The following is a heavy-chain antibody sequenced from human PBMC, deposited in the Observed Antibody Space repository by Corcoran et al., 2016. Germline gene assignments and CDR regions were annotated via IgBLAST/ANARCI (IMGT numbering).Heavy chain of an antibody. CDR1: GFMFSTYS. J-gene: IGHJ5*02. CDR3: ARAVAGPHWFDP. CDR2: INSDGSST. D-gene: IGHD6-19*01. V-gene: IGHV3-74*01. Sequence: EVQLEESGGGIVQPGGSLRLSCAASGFMFSTYSMHWVRQAPGKGLLWVSRINSDGSSTTYADSVKGRFTISRDNAKNTLFLQMNSRRAEDTSVYYCARAVAGPHWFDPWGQGTLVTVSS.